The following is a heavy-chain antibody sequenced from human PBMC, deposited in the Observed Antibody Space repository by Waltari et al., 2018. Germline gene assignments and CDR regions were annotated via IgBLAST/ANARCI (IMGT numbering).Heavy chain of an antibody. CDR1: GYAIGDHY. D-gene: IGHD4-4*01. CDR3: ARDFRNLGMDV. J-gene: IGHJ6*02. Sequence: QVQLVESGGGLVKPGGSLRLSCTAFGYAIGDHYMNWIRQAPGKGLEWVSYISNIGRTMYYADSVKGRFTVSRDNTKNTLYLQMNSLRAEDTAVYYCARDFRNLGMDVWGPGTMVTVSS. V-gene: IGHV3-11*04. CDR2: ISNIGRTM.